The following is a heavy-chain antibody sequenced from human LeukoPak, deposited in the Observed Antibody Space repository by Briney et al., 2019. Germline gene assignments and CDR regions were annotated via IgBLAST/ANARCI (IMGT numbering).Heavy chain of an antibody. V-gene: IGHV4-38-2*02. D-gene: IGHD3-22*01. CDR1: GYSISSGYY. Sequence: SETLSLTCTVSGYSISSGYYWGWIRQPPGKGLEWIGSIYHSGSTYYNPSLKSRVTISVDTSKNQFSLNLSSVTAADTAVYYCARERYYYDSSGHPSPDAFDIWGQGTMVTVSS. CDR3: ARERYYYDSSGHPSPDAFDI. CDR2: IYHSGST. J-gene: IGHJ3*02.